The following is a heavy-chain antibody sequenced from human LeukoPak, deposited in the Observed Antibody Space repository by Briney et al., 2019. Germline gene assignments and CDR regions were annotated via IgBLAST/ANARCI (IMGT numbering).Heavy chain of an antibody. CDR1: GGSISSSSYY. Sequence: PSETLSLTCTVSGGSISSSSYYWRWIRQPPGKGLEWIGSIYYSGSTYYNPSLKSRVTISVDTSKNQFSLKLSSVTAADTAVYYCARMETAFSFFGWFDPWGQGTLVTVSS. V-gene: IGHV4-39*01. D-gene: IGHD5-18*01. J-gene: IGHJ5*02. CDR2: IYYSGST. CDR3: ARMETAFSFFGWFDP.